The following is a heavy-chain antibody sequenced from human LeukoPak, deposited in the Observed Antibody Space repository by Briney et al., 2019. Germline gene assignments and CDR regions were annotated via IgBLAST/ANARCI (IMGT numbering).Heavy chain of an antibody. CDR2: ISSGSRII. CDR3: ARNPAGIGDY. Sequence: GGSLILFCAASGFTFSTYNMNWVRQAPGKGLEWVSFISSGSRIIYYLDTVKGRFTVSRDNAMNSLYLQMNSLRDEDTAVYYCARNPAGIGDYWGQGTLVTVSS. D-gene: IGHD1-26*01. J-gene: IGHJ4*02. CDR1: GFTFSTYN. V-gene: IGHV3-48*02.